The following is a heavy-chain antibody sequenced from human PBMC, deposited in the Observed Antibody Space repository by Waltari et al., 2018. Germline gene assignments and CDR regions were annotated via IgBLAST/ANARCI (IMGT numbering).Heavy chain of an antibody. CDR1: GGSISSYY. D-gene: IGHD6-19*01. V-gene: IGHV4-59*01. J-gene: IGHJ4*02. Sequence: QVQLQESGPGLVKPSETLSLTCTVSGGSISSYYWSWIRQPPGQGLEWIGYIYYSGSTNYTPSLKSRVTISVDTSKKQFSLKLSSVTAADTAVYYCARESSGWLYYFDYWGQGTLVTVSS. CDR3: ARESSGWLYYFDY. CDR2: IYYSGST.